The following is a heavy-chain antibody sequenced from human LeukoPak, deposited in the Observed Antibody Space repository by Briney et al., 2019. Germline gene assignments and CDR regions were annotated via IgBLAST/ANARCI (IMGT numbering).Heavy chain of an antibody. V-gene: IGHV3-23*01. J-gene: IGHJ4*02. CDR2: ISGSGGST. CDR3: AKESKKGIAAAGTPFDY. CDR1: GFTFSSYA. D-gene: IGHD6-13*01. Sequence: PGGSLRLSCAASGFTFSSYAMSWVRQAPGKGLEWVSAISGSGGSTYYADSEKGRFTISRDNSKNTLYLQMNSLRAEDTAVYYCAKESKKGIAAAGTPFDYWGQGTLVTVSS.